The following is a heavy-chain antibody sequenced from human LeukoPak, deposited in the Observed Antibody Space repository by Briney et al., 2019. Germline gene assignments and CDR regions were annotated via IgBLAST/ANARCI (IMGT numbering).Heavy chain of an antibody. CDR3: AKGGVGATMQDLDY. CDR1: GFTFRSYG. J-gene: IGHJ4*02. CDR2: IRYDGSNK. D-gene: IGHD1-26*01. Sequence: PGGSLRLSCAASGFTFRSYGMHWVRQAPGKGLEWVAFIRYDGSNKYYADSVKGRFTISRDNSKNTLYLQMNSLRAEDTAVYYCAKGGVGATMQDLDYWGQGTLVTVSS. V-gene: IGHV3-30*02.